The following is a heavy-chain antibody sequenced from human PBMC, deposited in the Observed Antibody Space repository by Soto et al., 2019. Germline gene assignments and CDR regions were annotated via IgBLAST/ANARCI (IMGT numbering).Heavy chain of an antibody. CDR1: GFSFSDYF. CDR3: ARTRFHYGVY. CDR2: ISSSGGAT. V-gene: IGHV3-11*01. J-gene: IGHJ4*02. Sequence: QVPLVESGGGLVEPGGSLRLSCAISGFSFSDYFMSWIRQAPGKGLEWISEISSSGGATYYSDSLKGRFTISRDNAKDILYLEMNSLRPDDTAVYYCARTRFHYGVYWGQGALVTVS. D-gene: IGHD2-8*01.